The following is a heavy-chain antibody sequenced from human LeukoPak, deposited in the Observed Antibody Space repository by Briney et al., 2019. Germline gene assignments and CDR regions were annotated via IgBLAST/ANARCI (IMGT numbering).Heavy chain of an antibody. CDR1: GFTFNNAW. D-gene: IGHD1-26*01. CDR2: IKSKTDGGTT. J-gene: IGHJ4*02. V-gene: IGHV3-15*01. CDR3: TTAAGATDFDY. Sequence: PGGSLRLSCAASGFTFNNAWMSWVRQAPGKGLEWVGRIKSKTDGGTTDYAAPVKGRFTISRDDSKNTLYLQMNSLKTEDTAVYYCTTAAGATDFDYWGQGTLVTVSS.